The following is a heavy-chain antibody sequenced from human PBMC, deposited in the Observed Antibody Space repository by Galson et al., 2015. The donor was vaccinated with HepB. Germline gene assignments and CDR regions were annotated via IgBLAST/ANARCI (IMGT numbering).Heavy chain of an antibody. CDR1: GYTFTSYA. Sequence: SVKVSCKASGYTFTSYAMHWVRQAPGQRLEWMGWINAGNGNTKYSQKFQGRVTITRDTSASTAYMELSSLRSEDTAVYYCARGPLKSITMIVVVPVYFGYWGQGTLVTVSS. V-gene: IGHV1-3*01. CDR2: INAGNGNT. D-gene: IGHD3-22*01. J-gene: IGHJ4*02. CDR3: ARGPLKSITMIVVVPVYFGY.